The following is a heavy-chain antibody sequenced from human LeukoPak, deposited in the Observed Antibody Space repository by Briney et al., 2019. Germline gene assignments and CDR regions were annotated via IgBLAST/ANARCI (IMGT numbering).Heavy chain of an antibody. CDR3: ARDRGSYYRRYYFDY. J-gene: IGHJ4*02. V-gene: IGHV3-7*01. Sequence: GGSLRLSCAASGFTFSSYWMSWVRQAPGKGLEWVANIKQDGSEKYYMDSVKGRFTISRDNAKNSLYLQMNSLRAEDTAVYYCARDRGSYYRRYYFDYWGQGTLVTVSS. D-gene: IGHD1-26*01. CDR2: IKQDGSEK. CDR1: GFTFSSYW.